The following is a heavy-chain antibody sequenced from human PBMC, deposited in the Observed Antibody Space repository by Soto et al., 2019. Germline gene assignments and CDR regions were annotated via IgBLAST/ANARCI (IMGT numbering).Heavy chain of an antibody. V-gene: IGHV3-15*01. Sequence: TGGSLRLSCADSGFPFCNAWMSWVHQAPGKGLEWVGRIKSKTDGGTTDYAAPVKGRFTISRDNSKDTLYLQMSSLRVEDTAIYYCAKDSRSHPQGWFDPWGQGTLVTVSS. J-gene: IGHJ5*02. CDR3: AKDSRSHPQGWFDP. CDR2: IKSKTDGGTT. CDR1: GFPFCNAW. D-gene: IGHD2-15*01.